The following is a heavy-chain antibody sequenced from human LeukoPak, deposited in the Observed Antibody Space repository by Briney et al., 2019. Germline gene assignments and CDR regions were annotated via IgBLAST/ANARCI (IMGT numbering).Heavy chain of an antibody. CDR3: ARQPRWAETVNY. CDR2: IYYSGST. J-gene: IGHJ4*02. Sequence: PSETLSLTCAVYGGSFSGYYWSWIRQPPGKGLEWIGSIYYSGSTYYNPSLKSRVTISVDTSKNQFSLKLSSVTAADTAVYYCARQPRWAETVNYWGQGTLVTVSS. D-gene: IGHD1-1*01. V-gene: IGHV4-34*01. CDR1: GGSFSGYY.